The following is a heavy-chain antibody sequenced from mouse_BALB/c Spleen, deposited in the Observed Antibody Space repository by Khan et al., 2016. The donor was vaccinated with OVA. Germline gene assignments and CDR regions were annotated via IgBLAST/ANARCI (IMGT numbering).Heavy chain of an antibody. J-gene: IGHJ4*01. V-gene: IGHV1-4*01. D-gene: IGHD2-14*01. CDR3: ARRTTEYALDY. CDR2: INPRSGYT. CDR1: GYTFTSHT. Sequence: QVQLKQSEAELARPGASVRMSCKASGYTFTSHTMHWVKQRPGQGLEWIGYINPRSGYTQYNQKFNDKATLTADISSSTAYMQLSSLTSEDSAVYYCARRTTEYALDYWGQGTSVTVSS.